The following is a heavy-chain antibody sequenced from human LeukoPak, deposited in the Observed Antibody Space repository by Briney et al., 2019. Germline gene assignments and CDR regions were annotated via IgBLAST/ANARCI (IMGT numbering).Heavy chain of an antibody. CDR1: GFIFNTYW. CDR2: IKHDGSEQ. Sequence: GGSLRLSCAAFGFIFNTYWMSWVRQAPGKGLEWVASIKHDGSEQYYVDSVKGRLTISRDNARNSLNLQMDSLRAEDTAVYYCARGHYGLEVWGQGTTVTVSS. CDR3: ARGHYGLEV. V-gene: IGHV3-7*05. J-gene: IGHJ6*02.